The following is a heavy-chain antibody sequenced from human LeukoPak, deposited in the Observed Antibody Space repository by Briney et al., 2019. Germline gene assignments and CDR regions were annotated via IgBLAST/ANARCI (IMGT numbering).Heavy chain of an antibody. Sequence: PSETLSLTCTVSGGSLNSDYWTWIRRPPGKGLEYIGYIHYTGSTYYNPSLKSRVIISVDTSKNQFSLKVSSVTAADTAVYYCARLRRGAFDIWGQGTMVTVSS. J-gene: IGHJ3*02. V-gene: IGHV4-59*01. CDR1: GGSLNSDY. CDR3: ARLRRGAFDI. CDR2: IHYTGST. D-gene: IGHD5-12*01.